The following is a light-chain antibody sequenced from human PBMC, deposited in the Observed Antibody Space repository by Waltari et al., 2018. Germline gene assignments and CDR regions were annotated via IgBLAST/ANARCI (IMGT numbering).Light chain of an antibody. CDR2: HDS. J-gene: IGLJ2*01. V-gene: IGLV3-1*01. CDR1: KLGAQY. CDR3: QAWDTTTVV. Sequence: SYELTQPASLSVSPGQTATIPCSGAKLGAQYACWSRQKPGQSPVVVIYHDSKRPSGIPERISGSNSGNTATLTISGTQAMDEADYYCQAWDTTTVVFGGGTKLTVL.